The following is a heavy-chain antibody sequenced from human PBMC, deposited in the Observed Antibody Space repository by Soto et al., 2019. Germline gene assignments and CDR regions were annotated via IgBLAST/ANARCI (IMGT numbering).Heavy chain of an antibody. D-gene: IGHD2-2*01. CDR1: GGAISSGDYF. CDR3: DIAGVGYCSSTSLCPNWFDP. CDR2: SYYSGST. J-gene: IGHJ5*02. V-gene: IGHV4-30-4*01. Sequence: SETLSLTCTVSGGAISSGDYFWRWIRQPPGKGLDWIGYSYYSGSTYYNPSLKSRVTISVDTSKNQFSLKLSSVTAADTDVYYCDIAGVGYCSSTSLCPNWFDPWGQGTLVTVSS.